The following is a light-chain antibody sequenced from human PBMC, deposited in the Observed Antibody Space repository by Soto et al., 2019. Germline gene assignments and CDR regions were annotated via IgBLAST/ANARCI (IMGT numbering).Light chain of an antibody. V-gene: IGKV1-39*01. J-gene: IGKJ2*01. CDR1: QSVSCF. CDR3: QQSYSAQYT. Sequence: DIQMTQSPSSLSASVGDRVSLTCRAGQSVSCFVNWYQQKPAKAPRLLIYATSNLQSGVPSRFSGSGSGTEFTLTISSVQPEDFATYFCQQSYSAQYTFGEGTKLEIK. CDR2: ATS.